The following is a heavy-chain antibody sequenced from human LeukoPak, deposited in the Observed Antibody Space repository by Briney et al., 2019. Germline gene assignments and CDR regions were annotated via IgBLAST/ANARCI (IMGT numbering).Heavy chain of an antibody. D-gene: IGHD2-8*02. Sequence: GGSLRLSCAASGFTFSTFAMIWVRQPPGKGLEWVSSIFPSGGEIHYADSVRGRFTISRDNSKSTLSLQMNSLRAEDTGIYYCATYRQVLLPLESWGKGTLVTVSS. V-gene: IGHV3-23*01. CDR2: IFPSGGEI. J-gene: IGHJ5*02. CDR1: GFTFSTFA. CDR3: ATYRQVLLPLES.